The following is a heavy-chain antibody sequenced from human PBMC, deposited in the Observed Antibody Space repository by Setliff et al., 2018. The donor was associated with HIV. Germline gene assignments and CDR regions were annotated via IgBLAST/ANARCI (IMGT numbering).Heavy chain of an antibody. V-gene: IGHV3-9*01. CDR2: ISWNSGSI. CDR1: GFTFDDYA. Sequence: GGSLRLSCAASGFTFDDYAMHWVRQAPGKGLEWVSGISWNSGSIGYADSVKGRFTISRDNAKNSLYLQMNSLRAEDTALYYCAKDSSSWPRHFQHWGQGTLVTVSS. J-gene: IGHJ1*01. D-gene: IGHD6-13*01. CDR3: AKDSSSWPRHFQH.